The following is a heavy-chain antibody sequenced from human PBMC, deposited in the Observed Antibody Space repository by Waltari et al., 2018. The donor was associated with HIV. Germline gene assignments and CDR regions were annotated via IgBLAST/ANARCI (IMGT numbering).Heavy chain of an antibody. CDR3: ARIGTFPHNYAIDF. Sequence: EVQLMESGGGLVQSGGSLRLSCAASGFTFTNYWMSWVRQTPGKGLGWVAYIEDDASEKNYMGSVKGRFTISRDNAKNSMFLQMNNLRAEDTAVYYCARIGTFPHNYAIDFWGQGTTVTVSS. CDR1: GFTFTNYW. J-gene: IGHJ6*02. V-gene: IGHV3-7*01. D-gene: IGHD1-26*01. CDR2: IEDDASEK.